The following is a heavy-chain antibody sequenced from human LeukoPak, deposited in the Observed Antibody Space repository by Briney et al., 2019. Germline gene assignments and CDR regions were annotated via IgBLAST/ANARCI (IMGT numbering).Heavy chain of an antibody. V-gene: IGHV1-69*13. CDR3: ARNWGAGHPINFDY. J-gene: IGHJ4*02. Sequence: SVKVSCKASGGTFSSYAISWVRQAPGQGLEWMGGIIPIFGTANYAQKFQGRVTITADESTSTAYMELSSLRSEDTAVYYCARNWGAGHPINFDYWGQGTLVTVSS. CDR2: IIPIFGTA. D-gene: IGHD3-16*01. CDR1: GGTFSSYA.